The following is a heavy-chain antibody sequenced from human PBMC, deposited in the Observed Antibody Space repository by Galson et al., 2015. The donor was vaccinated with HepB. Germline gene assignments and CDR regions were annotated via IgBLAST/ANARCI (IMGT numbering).Heavy chain of an antibody. J-gene: IGHJ5*02. CDR1: GGTFSSHA. V-gene: IGHV1-69*04. Sequence: QSGAEVKKPGESLKISCKASGGTFSSHAISWVRQAPGQGLEWMGRIIPILGIANYAQKFQGRVTITADKSTSTAYMELSSLRSEDTAVYYCARGGQEGDWFDPWGQGTLVTVSS. CDR3: ARGGQEGDWFDP. D-gene: IGHD3-16*01. CDR2: IIPILGIA.